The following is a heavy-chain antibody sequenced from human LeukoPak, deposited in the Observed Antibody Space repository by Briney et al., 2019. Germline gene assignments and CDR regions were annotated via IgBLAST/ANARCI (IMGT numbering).Heavy chain of an antibody. D-gene: IGHD1-14*01. V-gene: IGHV3-7*01. CDR3: ARAGKEGAADS. CDR1: LFSPIITL. J-gene: IGHJ4*02. Sequence: VGCLRLSSVHPLFSPIITLLTSGPLTLREGVEWVGNINKDGSGEYYVDSVQRRFTASRDNAKNSVYLQMNSLRADETALYYGARAGKEGAADSWGQGTLVTVSS. CDR2: INKDGSGE.